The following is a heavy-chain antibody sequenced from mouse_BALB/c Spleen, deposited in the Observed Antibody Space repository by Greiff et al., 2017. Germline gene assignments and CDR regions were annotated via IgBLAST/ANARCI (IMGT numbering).Heavy chain of an antibody. J-gene: IGHJ2*01. CDR3: ASPDSSGYFDY. Sequence: EVKLVESGGGLVKPGGSLKLSCAASGFAFSSYDMSWVRQTPEKRLEWVAYISSGGGSTYYPDTVKGRFTISRDNAKNTLYLQMSSLKSEDTAMYYCASPDSSGYFDYWGQGTTLTVSS. CDR2: ISSGGGST. V-gene: IGHV5-12-1*01. CDR1: GFAFSSYD. D-gene: IGHD3-2*01.